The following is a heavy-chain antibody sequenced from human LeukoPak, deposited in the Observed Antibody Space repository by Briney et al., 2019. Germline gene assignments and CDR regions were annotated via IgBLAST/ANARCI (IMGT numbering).Heavy chain of an antibody. J-gene: IGHJ4*02. Sequence: GGSLRLSCAASGFTFSDYYMSWIRQAPGKGLEWVSYISSSGSTIYYADSVKGRFTISRDNAKNSLYLQMNSLRAEDTAVYYCVRDPNGVGRLDQRLHWGQGALVTVSS. CDR1: GFTFSDYY. D-gene: IGHD6-25*01. V-gene: IGHV3-11*01. CDR2: ISSSGSTI. CDR3: VRDPNGVGRLDQRLH.